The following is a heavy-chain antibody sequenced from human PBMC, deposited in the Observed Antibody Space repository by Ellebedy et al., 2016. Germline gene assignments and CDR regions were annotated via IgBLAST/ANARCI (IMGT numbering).Heavy chain of an antibody. CDR2: IRSKANSYAT. V-gene: IGHV3-73*01. J-gene: IGHJ4*02. Sequence: GESLKISXAASGFTFSGSAMHWVRQASGKGLEWVGRIRSKANSYATAYAASVKGRFTISRDDSKNTAYLQMNSLKTEDTAVYYCTSTKKAYDLSSYYFDYWGQGTLVTVSS. CDR1: GFTFSGSA. D-gene: IGHD6-6*01. CDR3: TSTKKAYDLSSYYFDY.